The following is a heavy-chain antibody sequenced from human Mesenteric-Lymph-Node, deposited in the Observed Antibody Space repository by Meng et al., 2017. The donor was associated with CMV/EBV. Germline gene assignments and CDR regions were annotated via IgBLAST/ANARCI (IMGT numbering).Heavy chain of an antibody. Sequence: ASVKVSCKASGYNFIAYYIHWVRQAPGQGPEWMGRLNVNSGGADYTQNFQGRVTMTRDTSITTAYMEVSRLRSDDTAVYYCAAGTTGTTGGVDIWGQGTTVTVSS. D-gene: IGHD1-1*01. CDR3: AAGTTGTTGGVDI. V-gene: IGHV1-2*02. J-gene: IGHJ3*02. CDR2: LNVNSGGA. CDR1: GYNFIAYY.